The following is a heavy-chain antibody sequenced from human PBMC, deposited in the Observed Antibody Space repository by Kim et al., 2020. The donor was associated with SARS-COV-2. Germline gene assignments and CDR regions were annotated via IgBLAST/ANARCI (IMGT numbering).Heavy chain of an antibody. V-gene: IGHV4-61*02. J-gene: IGHJ3*02. D-gene: IGHD3-10*01. CDR3: ARDPSITMVRGNAFDI. Sequence: SRKSRVTISVDTYKNQFSLKLSSVTAADTAVYYCARDPSITMVRGNAFDIWGQGTMVTVSS.